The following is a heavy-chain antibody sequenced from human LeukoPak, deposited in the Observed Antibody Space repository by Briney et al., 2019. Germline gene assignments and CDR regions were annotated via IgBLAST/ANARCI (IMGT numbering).Heavy chain of an antibody. CDR1: GYTLTELS. Sequence: ASVKVSFKVSGYTLTELSMHWVRQAPGKGLEWMGGFDPEDGETIYAQKFQGRVTMTEDTSTDTAYMELSSLRSEDTAVYYCDTYSSGWPRGFDPWGQGTLVTVSS. CDR3: DTYSSGWPRGFDP. CDR2: FDPEDGET. V-gene: IGHV1-24*01. D-gene: IGHD6-19*01. J-gene: IGHJ5*02.